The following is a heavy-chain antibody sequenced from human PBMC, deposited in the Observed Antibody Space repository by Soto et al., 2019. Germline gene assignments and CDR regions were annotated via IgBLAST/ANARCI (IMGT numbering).Heavy chain of an antibody. Sequence: EVQLLESGGALEHPGGSLRLSCAADGFAFSTYAMTWVRQAPGKGLEWVSVISGSGGSSYYAASVKGRFTISRDNSKNTLFLRMNGLRAEDTAVYYCAKVTKRAAAGRYEYYKYGMDVWGQGTTVTVSS. CDR1: GFAFSTYA. D-gene: IGHD6-13*01. J-gene: IGHJ6*02. CDR2: ISGSGGSS. V-gene: IGHV3-23*01. CDR3: AKVTKRAAAGRYEYYKYGMDV.